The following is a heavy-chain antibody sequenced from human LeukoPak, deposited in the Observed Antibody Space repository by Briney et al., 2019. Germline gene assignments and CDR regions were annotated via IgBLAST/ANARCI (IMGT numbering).Heavy chain of an antibody. CDR2: ISSSSTI. CDR1: GFTFSSYA. CDR3: ARGIAVAGHKVY. Sequence: GGSLTLSCAASGFTFSSYAMSWVGQAPGKGLEWVSYISSSSTIYYADSVKGRFTISRDNAKNSLYLQMNSLRAEDTAVYYCARGIAVAGHKVYWGQGTLVTVSS. J-gene: IGHJ4*02. V-gene: IGHV3-48*04. D-gene: IGHD6-19*01.